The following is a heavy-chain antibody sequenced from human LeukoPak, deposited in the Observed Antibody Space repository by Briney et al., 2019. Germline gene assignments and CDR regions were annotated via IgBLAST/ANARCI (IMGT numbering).Heavy chain of an antibody. V-gene: IGHV4-59*08. D-gene: IGHD4-17*01. CDR2: IYYSGST. J-gene: IGHJ5*02. Sequence: SETLSLTCTVSGGSISSYYWSWIRQPPGKGLEWIGYIYYSGSTNYNPSLKSRVTISVDTSKNQFSLKLSSVTAPDTAVYYCARYIKGGDYVYNWFDPWGQGTLVTVSS. CDR1: GGSISSYY. CDR3: ARYIKGGDYVYNWFDP.